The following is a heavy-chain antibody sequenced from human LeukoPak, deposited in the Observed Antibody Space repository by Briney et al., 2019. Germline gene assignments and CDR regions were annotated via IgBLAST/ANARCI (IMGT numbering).Heavy chain of an antibody. V-gene: IGHV4-34*01. CDR3: ARGLFSPLGVFFYYYYYMDV. CDR1: GGSFSGYY. CDR2: INHSGST. J-gene: IGHJ6*03. Sequence: PSETLSLTCAVYGGSFSGYYWSWIRQPPGKGLEWIGEINHSGSTNYNPSLKSRVTISVDTSKNQFSLKLSSVTAADTAVYYCARGLFSPLGVFFYYYYYMDVWGKGTTVTVSS. D-gene: IGHD3-10*01.